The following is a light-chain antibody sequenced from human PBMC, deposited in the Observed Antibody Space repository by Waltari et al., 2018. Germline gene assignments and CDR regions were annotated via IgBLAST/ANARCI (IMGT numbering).Light chain of an antibody. V-gene: IGLV2-11*01. J-gene: IGLJ3*02. Sequence: QSALTQPRSVSGSPGPPVTISCTATSSDVGGYNYVPWYQQPPGKAPKLMIYDVSKLPSGVPDRFSGSKSGNTASLTISGLQAEDEADYYCCSYAGSYILVFGGGTKLTVL. CDR1: SSDVGGYNY. CDR3: CSYAGSYILV. CDR2: DVS.